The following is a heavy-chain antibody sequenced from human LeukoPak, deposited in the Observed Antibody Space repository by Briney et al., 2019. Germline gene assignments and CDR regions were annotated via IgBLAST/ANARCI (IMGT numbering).Heavy chain of an antibody. D-gene: IGHD3-22*01. V-gene: IGHV3-48*03. Sequence: GGSLRLSCAASGFTFSVHDMNWLRQAPGKGLEWVSYISSSSSAILYTDSVKGRFTISRDNAKHSVYLQMDSLRAEDTAVYYCARALAYYDSSGYAPDHWGQGTLVTVSS. CDR3: ARALAYYDSSGYAPDH. J-gene: IGHJ4*02. CDR2: ISSSSSAI. CDR1: GFTFSVHD.